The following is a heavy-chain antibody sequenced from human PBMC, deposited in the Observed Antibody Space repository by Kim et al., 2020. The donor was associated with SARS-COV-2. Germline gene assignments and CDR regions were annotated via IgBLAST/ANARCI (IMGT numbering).Heavy chain of an antibody. CDR2: IYYSGST. Sequence: SETLSLTCTVSGGSISSGGYYWSWIRQHPGKGLEWIGYIYYSGSTYYNPSLKSRVTISVDTSKNQFSLKLSSVTAADTAVYYCARGGYYDSSGPYRGWFDPWGQGTLVTVSS. D-gene: IGHD3-22*01. CDR3: ARGGYYDSSGPYRGWFDP. CDR1: GGSISSGGYY. V-gene: IGHV4-31*03. J-gene: IGHJ5*02.